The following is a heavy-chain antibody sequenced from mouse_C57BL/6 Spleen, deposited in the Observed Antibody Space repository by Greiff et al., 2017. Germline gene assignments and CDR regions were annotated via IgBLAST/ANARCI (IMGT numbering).Heavy chain of an antibody. CDR2: IWSGGST. CDR3: ARDEGYAMDY. CDR1: GFSLTSYG. J-gene: IGHJ4*01. Sequence: VKLMESGPGLVQPSQSLSITCTVSGFSLTSYGVHWVRQSPGKGLEWLGVIWSGGSTDFKAAFISRLIISKDNSKIQVFFRMNSLQADDTAIYYCARDEGYAMDYWGQGTSVTVSS. V-gene: IGHV2-2*01.